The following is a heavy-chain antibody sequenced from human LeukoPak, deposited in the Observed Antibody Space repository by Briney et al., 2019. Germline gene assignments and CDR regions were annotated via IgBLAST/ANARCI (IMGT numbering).Heavy chain of an antibody. CDR1: GFTFSSYG. V-gene: IGHV3-23*01. Sequence: GGTLRLSCAASGFTFSSYGMSWVRQAPGKGLEWVSAISGSGGSTYYADSVKGRFTISRDNSKNTLYLQMNSLRAEDTAVYYCARDPYSGSYGDYYYYYMDVWGKGTTVTISS. CDR2: ISGSGGST. CDR3: ARDPYSGSYGDYYYYYMDV. D-gene: IGHD1-26*01. J-gene: IGHJ6*03.